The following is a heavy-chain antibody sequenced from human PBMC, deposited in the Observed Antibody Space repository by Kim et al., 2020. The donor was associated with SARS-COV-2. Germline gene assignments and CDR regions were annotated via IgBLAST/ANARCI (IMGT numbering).Heavy chain of an antibody. D-gene: IGHD4-17*01. V-gene: IGHV4-34*01. J-gene: IGHJ4*02. CDR2: INHSGST. Sequence: SETLSLTCAVYGGSFSGYYWSWIRQPPGKGLEWIGEINHSGSTNYNPSLKSRVTISVDTSKNQFSLKLSSVTAADTAVYYCASKEGSYGDYHYWGQGTLVTVSS. CDR3: ASKEGSYGDYHY. CDR1: GGSFSGYY.